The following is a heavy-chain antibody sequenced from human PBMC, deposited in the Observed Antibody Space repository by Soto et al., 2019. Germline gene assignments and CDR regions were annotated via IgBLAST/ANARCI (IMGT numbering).Heavy chain of an antibody. Sequence: GGSLRLSCAASGFTFSSYAMSWVRQAPGKGLEWVSAISGSGGSTYYADSVKGRFTISRDNSKNTLYLQMNSLRAEDTAVYYCAKDKRVGYYDSSGYSYFDYWGQGTLVTVSS. CDR3: AKDKRVGYYDSSGYSYFDY. V-gene: IGHV3-23*01. CDR2: ISGSGGST. D-gene: IGHD3-22*01. J-gene: IGHJ4*02. CDR1: GFTFSSYA.